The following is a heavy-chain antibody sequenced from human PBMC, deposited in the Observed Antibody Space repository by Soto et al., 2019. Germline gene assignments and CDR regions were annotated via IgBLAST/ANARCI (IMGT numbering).Heavy chain of an antibody. Sequence: PGGSLRLSCAASGFPFSSYWMSWVRQAPGKGLEWVANIKQDGSEKYYVDSVKGRFTISRDNAKNSLYLQMNSLRAEDTAVYYCATSTGDAFDIWGQGTMVTVSS. CDR3: ATSTGDAFDI. V-gene: IGHV3-7*01. CDR1: GFPFSSYW. J-gene: IGHJ3*02. D-gene: IGHD4-17*01. CDR2: IKQDGSEK.